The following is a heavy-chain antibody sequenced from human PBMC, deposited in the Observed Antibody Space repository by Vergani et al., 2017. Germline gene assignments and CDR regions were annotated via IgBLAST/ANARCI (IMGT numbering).Heavy chain of an antibody. CDR2: INPNSGGT. CDR3: ARADPYYDFWSGYYPYNWFDP. Sequence: QMQLVQSGAEVKKPGASVKVSCKASGYTFTGYYMHWVRQAPGQGLEWMGWINPNSGGTNYAQKFQGRVTMTRDTSISTAYMELSRLRSDDTAVYYCARADPYYDFWSGYYPYNWFDPWGQGTLVTVSS. CDR1: GYTFTGYY. J-gene: IGHJ5*02. V-gene: IGHV1-2*02. D-gene: IGHD3-3*01.